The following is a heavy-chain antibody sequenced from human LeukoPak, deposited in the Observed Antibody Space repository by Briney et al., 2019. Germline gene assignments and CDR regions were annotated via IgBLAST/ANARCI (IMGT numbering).Heavy chain of an antibody. CDR2: ISTIFGTA. CDR1: GCTFSSYA. J-gene: IGHJ6*04. CDR3: AREELPDV. D-gene: IGHD1-7*01. Sequence: SVKVSCKASGCTFSSYAISWVRQAPGQGLEWMGWISTIFGTANYAQKFQGRVTMTADESTSTAYMELSSLRSDDTAVYYCAREELPDVWGKGTTVTVSS. V-gene: IGHV1-69*13.